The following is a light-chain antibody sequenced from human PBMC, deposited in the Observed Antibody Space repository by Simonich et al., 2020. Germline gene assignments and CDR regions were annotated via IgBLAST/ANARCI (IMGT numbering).Light chain of an antibody. V-gene: IGLV2-11*01. CDR2: DVS. CDR3: CSYAGSYTLV. CDR1: SSDVGGYNY. Sequence: QSALPQPRSVSGSPGQSVTISCPGTSSDVGGYNYVSWYQQHPGKAPKLMIYDVSKRPSGVPDRFSGSKSGNTASLTISGLQAEDEADYYCCSYAGSYTLVFGGGTKLTVL. J-gene: IGLJ2*01.